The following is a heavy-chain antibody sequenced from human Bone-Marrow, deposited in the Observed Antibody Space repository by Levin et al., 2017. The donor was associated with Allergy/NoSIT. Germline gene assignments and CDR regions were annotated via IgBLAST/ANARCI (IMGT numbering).Heavy chain of an antibody. V-gene: IGHV1-46*01. CDR1: GYTFTSYY. CDR2: INPTSGTT. J-gene: IGHJ6*02. CDR3: AREGKEVVGTARDGMDV. Sequence: GASVKVSCKASGYTFTSYYIHWVRQAPGQGLEWMGIINPTSGTTNYAQKFQGRVTMTRDTSTSTVYMELSSLRSEDTAVYYCAREGKEVVGTARDGMDVWGQGTTVTVSS. D-gene: IGHD6-19*01.